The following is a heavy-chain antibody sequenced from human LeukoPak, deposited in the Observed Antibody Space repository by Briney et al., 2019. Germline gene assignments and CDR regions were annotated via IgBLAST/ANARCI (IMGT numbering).Heavy chain of an antibody. CDR2: IYYSGST. CDR3: ARDARDQWLVGINWFDP. D-gene: IGHD6-19*01. Sequence: NPSETLSLTCTVSGGSISSYYWSWIRQPPGKGLEWFGYIYYSGSTNYNPSLKSRVTISVDTSKNQFSLKLSSVTAADTAVYYCARDARDQWLVGINWFDPWGQGTLVTVSS. J-gene: IGHJ5*02. V-gene: IGHV4-59*01. CDR1: GGSISSYY.